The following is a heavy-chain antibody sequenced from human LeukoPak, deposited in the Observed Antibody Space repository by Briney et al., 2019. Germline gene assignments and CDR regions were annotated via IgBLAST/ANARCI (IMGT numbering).Heavy chain of an antibody. D-gene: IGHD7-27*01. CDR3: ARDLSSTSNWEFDY. CDR2: IDPNSGVT. CDR1: GYTFTGYY. Sequence: ASVKVSCKASGYTFTGYYMHWVRQAPGQGLEWMGRIDPNSGVTNYAQKFQGRVAMTRDTSISTAYIELSRLTSDDTAVYYCARDLSSTSNWEFDYWGQGTLVTVSS. V-gene: IGHV1-2*06. J-gene: IGHJ4*02.